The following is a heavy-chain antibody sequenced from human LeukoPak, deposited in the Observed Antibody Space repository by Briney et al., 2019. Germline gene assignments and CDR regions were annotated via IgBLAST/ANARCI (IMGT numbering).Heavy chain of an antibody. CDR3: ARGGYESSGSYYFFDD. V-gene: IGHV4-59*01. Sequence: KPSETLSLTCSLSGGSISGYYRNWIRQPPGKGLEWIGYRYYTGSANYNPSLKSRVTILVDTSKNQVSLKLTSVTAADTAEYYCARGGYESSGSYYFFDDWGQGTLVTVSS. D-gene: IGHD3-22*01. J-gene: IGHJ4*02. CDR1: GGSISGYY. CDR2: RYYTGSA.